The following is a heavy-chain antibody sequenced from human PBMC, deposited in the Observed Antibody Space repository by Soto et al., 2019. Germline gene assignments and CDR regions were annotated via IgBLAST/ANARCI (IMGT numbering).Heavy chain of an antibody. J-gene: IGHJ4*02. Sequence: GGSLRLSCAASGFTFSNAWMNWVRQAPGKGLEWVGRIKSKTDGGTTDYAAPVKGRFTISRDDSKNTLYLQMNSLKTEDTAVYYCTTAPPPYYDSRTIDYWGQGTLVTVSS. D-gene: IGHD3-22*01. V-gene: IGHV3-15*07. CDR3: TTAPPPYYDSRTIDY. CDR2: IKSKTDGGTT. CDR1: GFTFSNAW.